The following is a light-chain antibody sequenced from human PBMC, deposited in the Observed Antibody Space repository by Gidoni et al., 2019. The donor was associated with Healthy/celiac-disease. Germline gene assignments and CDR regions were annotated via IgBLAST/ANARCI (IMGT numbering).Light chain of an antibody. Sequence: QLTQSPSFLSASVGDRVTITCRASQGISSYLAWYQQKPGKAPKLLIYAASTLQSGVPSRFSGSGSGTEFTLTISSLQPEDFATYYCQQLNSYPVPFGQGTKLEIK. J-gene: IGKJ2*01. CDR2: AAS. CDR3: QQLNSYPVP. CDR1: QGISSY. V-gene: IGKV1-9*01.